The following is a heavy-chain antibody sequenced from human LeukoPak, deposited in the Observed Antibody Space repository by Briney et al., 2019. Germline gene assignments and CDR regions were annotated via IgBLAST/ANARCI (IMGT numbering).Heavy chain of an antibody. D-gene: IGHD3-22*01. CDR3: ARDPDYYDSSGYYPGGVHNNAFDI. J-gene: IGHJ3*02. Sequence: ASVKVSCKPSGYTFTSYDINCVRQATGQGLEWMGWMNPNSGNTGYAQKFQGRVTITRNTSISTAYMELSSLRSDDTGVYYCARDPDYYDSSGYYPGGVHNNAFDIWGQGTMVTVSS. CDR1: GYTFTSYD. V-gene: IGHV1-8*03. CDR2: MNPNSGNT.